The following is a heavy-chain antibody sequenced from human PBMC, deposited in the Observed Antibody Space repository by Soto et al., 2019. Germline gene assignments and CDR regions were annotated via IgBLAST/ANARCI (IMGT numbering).Heavy chain of an antibody. CDR2: ILHIGDSA. V-gene: IGHV3-23*01. CDR3: ERRGLSNNDY. CDR1: GFSFSANA. J-gene: IGHJ4*02. Sequence: DVQLLESGGGLVQPGGSLRLSCVASGFSFSANAMTWVRQAPGKGLEWVASILHIGDSAYYADSVQGRFTISRDNSKRTLYLQMNSLRAEDTYFYYCERRGLSNNDYLGQGTLVTVSS. D-gene: IGHD1-1*01.